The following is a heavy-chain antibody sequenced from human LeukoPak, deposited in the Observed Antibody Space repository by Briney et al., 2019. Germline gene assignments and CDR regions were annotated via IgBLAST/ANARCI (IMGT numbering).Heavy chain of an antibody. CDR2: INPASGLNPNSGGT. D-gene: IGHD2/OR15-2a*01. V-gene: IGHV1-2*02. CDR1: GYTFTGYY. Sequence: ASVKVSFKASGYTFTGYYMHWVRQAPGQGLEWMGWINPASGLNPNSGGTYYAHKFKGRVTMTTDTSITTIYMEMSSLRSDDSAVYYCARVKTVLPEFEYWGQGTRLTVSS. J-gene: IGHJ4*02. CDR3: ARVKTVLPEFEY.